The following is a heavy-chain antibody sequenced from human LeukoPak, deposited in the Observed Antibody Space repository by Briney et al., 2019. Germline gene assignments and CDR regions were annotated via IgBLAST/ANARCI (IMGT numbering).Heavy chain of an antibody. J-gene: IGHJ5*02. Sequence: SETLSLTYTVSGGSISSYYWSWIRQPPGKGLEWIGYIYTSGSTNYNPTLKSRVTISVDTSKNQFSLKLSSVTAADTAVYYCARQDPFIVVVPAAISFGGFDPWGQGTLVTVCS. V-gene: IGHV4-4*09. CDR2: IYTSGST. CDR1: GGSISSYY. D-gene: IGHD2-2*01. CDR3: ARQDPFIVVVPAAISFGGFDP.